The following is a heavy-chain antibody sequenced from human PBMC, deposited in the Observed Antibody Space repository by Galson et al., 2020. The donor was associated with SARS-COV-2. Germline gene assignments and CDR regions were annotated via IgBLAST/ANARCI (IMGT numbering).Heavy chain of an antibody. CDR1: GVSISSYY. J-gene: IGHJ4*02. Sequence: SETLSLTCTVSGVSISSYYWSWIRQHPGKGLEWIGYIYYSGSTNYNPSLKSRVTISVDTSKNQFSLKLSSVTAADTAVYYCARESYDSSGYYLAYFDYWGQGTRVTVSS. V-gene: IGHV4-59*01. CDR3: ARESYDSSGYYLAYFDY. CDR2: IYYSGST. D-gene: IGHD3-22*01.